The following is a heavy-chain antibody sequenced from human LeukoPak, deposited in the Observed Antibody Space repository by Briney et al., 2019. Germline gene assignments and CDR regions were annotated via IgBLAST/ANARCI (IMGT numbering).Heavy chain of an antibody. Sequence: WASVKVSCKASGYTFTGYYMHWVRQAPGQGLEWMGWINPNSGGTNYAQKFQGRVTMTRDTSISTAYMELSRLRSDDTAVYYCARLKNYDSSGYSTYYFDYWGQGTLVTVSS. D-gene: IGHD3-22*01. CDR2: INPNSGGT. CDR3: ARLKNYDSSGYSTYYFDY. J-gene: IGHJ4*02. CDR1: GYTFTGYY. V-gene: IGHV1-2*02.